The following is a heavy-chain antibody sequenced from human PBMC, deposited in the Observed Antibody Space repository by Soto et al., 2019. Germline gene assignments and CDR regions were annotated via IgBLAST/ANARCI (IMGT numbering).Heavy chain of an antibody. CDR3: ARDGTVGFDY. V-gene: IGHV3-21*01. CDR1: GFTFSSYS. D-gene: IGHD1-26*01. Sequence: EVQLVESGGGLVKPGGSLRLSCAASGFTFSSYSMNWVRQAPGKGLEWVSSISSSSSYIYYADSVKGRFTISRENAKNSLYLQMNSLRAEDTAVYYCARDGTVGFDYWGQGTLVTVSS. CDR2: ISSSSSYI. J-gene: IGHJ4*02.